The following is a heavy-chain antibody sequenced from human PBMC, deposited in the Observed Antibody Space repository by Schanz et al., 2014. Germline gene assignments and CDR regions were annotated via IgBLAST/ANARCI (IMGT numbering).Heavy chain of an antibody. J-gene: IGHJ4*02. CDR2: ISGSGAST. Sequence: EVQLLESGGGLVQPGGSLRLSCATSGFSFSSYAINWVRQAPGKGLEWVSGISGSGASTYYADSVKGRFTISRDNPKNPPYLQMNSLRAEGTAVYYCARIGGSVFDYWAQGTLVTVSS. D-gene: IGHD3-10*01. CDR3: ARIGGSVFDY. V-gene: IGHV3-23*01. CDR1: GFSFSSYA.